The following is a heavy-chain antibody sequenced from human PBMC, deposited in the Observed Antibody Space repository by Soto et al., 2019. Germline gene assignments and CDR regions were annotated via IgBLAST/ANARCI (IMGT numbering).Heavy chain of an antibody. Sequence: QITLKESGPTLVKPTQTLTLTCTFSGFSLSANDVAVGWIRQPPGKALEWLALIYWDDDKRYSPSLKSRLTITKDTSKNQVVLTMTNVDPVDTATYYCARRMSGYGVDNWGQGTLVTVSS. CDR3: ARRMSGYGVDN. J-gene: IGHJ4*02. CDR1: GFSLSANDVA. CDR2: IYWDDDK. D-gene: IGHD5-12*01. V-gene: IGHV2-5*02.